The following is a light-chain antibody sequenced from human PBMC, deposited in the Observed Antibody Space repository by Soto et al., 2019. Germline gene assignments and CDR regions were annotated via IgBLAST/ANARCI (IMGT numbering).Light chain of an antibody. CDR2: AAS. V-gene: IGKV1-6*01. CDR1: RDVGSD. CDR3: LQDYVDSWK. J-gene: IGKJ1*01. Sequence: QMTQSPSSLSASAGEKIIITCRASRDVGSDVSWYQQKPWQAPKLLIYAASNLYTGVPSRFSGSRSGTEFTLTISSMQPEDFASYYCLQDYVDSWKCGQETKVNIK.